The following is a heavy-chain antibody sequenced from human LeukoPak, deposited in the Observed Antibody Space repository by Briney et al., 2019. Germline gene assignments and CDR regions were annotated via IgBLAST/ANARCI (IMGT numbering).Heavy chain of an antibody. CDR3: ARIRCYREKDFDY. D-gene: IGHD2-15*01. V-gene: IGHV1-2*02. CDR2: INPNSGGT. CDR1: GYTFTVYY. Sequence: ASVKVSFKASGYTFTVYYMHWVRQAPGQGLELMGCINPNSGGTNYAQKFQGRVTMNRDTSINTAYMALSSLRSDDTAVYYCARIRCYREKDFDYWGEATLVTVSS. J-gene: IGHJ4*02.